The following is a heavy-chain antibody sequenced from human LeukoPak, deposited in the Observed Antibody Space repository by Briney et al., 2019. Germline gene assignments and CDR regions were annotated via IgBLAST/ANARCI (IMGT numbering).Heavy chain of an antibody. D-gene: IGHD3-3*01. CDR1: GLTFDDYA. J-gene: IGHJ4*02. V-gene: IGHV3-43D*04. CDR3: AKDGGSDFWSGYPLDY. CDR2: ISWDGGST. Sequence: GGSLRLSCAASGLTFDDYAMHWVRQAPGKGLEWVSLISWDGGSTYYADSVKGRFTISRDNSKNSLYLQMNSLRAEDTALYYCAKDGGSDFWSGYPLDYRGQGTLVTVSS.